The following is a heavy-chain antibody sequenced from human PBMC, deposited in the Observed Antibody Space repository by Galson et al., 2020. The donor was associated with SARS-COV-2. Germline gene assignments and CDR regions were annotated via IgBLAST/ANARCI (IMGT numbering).Heavy chain of an antibody. CDR2: INSDGSTT. J-gene: IGHJ4*02. CDR3: AKEQLTFDY. V-gene: IGHV3-74*03. CDR1: GFTFSTYW. Sequence: TGGSLRLSGAASGFTFSTYWMHWVRQVPGKGLVWVSRINSDGSTTTYADSVKGRFTISRDNAKNTLYLQMNSLRAEDTAVYYCAKEQLTFDYWGQGTLVTVSS. D-gene: IGHD6-13*01.